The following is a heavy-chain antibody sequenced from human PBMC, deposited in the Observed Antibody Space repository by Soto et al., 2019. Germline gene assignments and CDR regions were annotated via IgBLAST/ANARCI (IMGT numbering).Heavy chain of an antibody. V-gene: IGHV4-39*01. CDR1: GGSVSSSSYS. D-gene: IGHD2-2*03. CDR2: IYSSENT. Sequence: PSEALSLTCTVSGGSVSSSSYSWGWIRQSPGKGLEWIGTIYSSENTYYNPSLLSRVTISVDTSKNEFSLRRGSVTAADTAVYYCARLNGYCISTNCHGYYGMDVWGQGTTVTVSS. J-gene: IGHJ6*02. CDR3: ARLNGYCISTNCHGYYGMDV.